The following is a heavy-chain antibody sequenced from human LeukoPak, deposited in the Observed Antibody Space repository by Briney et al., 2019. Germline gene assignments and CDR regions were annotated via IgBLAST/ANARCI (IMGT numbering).Heavy chain of an antibody. V-gene: IGHV3-53*01. CDR1: GFTVITND. D-gene: IGHD3-16*01. Sequence: GGSLRLSCAASGFTVITNDMTWVRQAPGKGLEWVSVLYSDGNTKYADSVQGRFTMSRDNSKSILYLEMNSLSTDDTAVYYCARGVEPLAANTLAYWGQGTLVTVSS. CDR2: LYSDGNT. J-gene: IGHJ4*02. CDR3: ARGVEPLAANTLAY.